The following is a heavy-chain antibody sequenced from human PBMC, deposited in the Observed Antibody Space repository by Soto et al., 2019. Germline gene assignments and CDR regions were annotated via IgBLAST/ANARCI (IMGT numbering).Heavy chain of an antibody. Sequence: ASVKVSCKASRYTFTSYAMHWVRQAPGQRLEWMGWINAGNGNTKYSQKFQGRVTITRDTSASTAYMGLSSLRSEDTAVYYCARGPPEYQVDYWGQGTLVTVSS. V-gene: IGHV1-3*01. CDR3: ARGPPEYQVDY. J-gene: IGHJ4*02. CDR1: RYTFTSYA. CDR2: INAGNGNT.